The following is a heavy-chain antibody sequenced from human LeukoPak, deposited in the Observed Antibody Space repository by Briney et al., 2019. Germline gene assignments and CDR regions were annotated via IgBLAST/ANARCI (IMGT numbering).Heavy chain of an antibody. Sequence: SETLSLTCSVSGGDIRTYHWSWIRQSPGEAFEYIGNVYYSGSTNYNPPLRSRVTISVDVSKNQFSLNVRSVTAADTAVYYCARGSGSYGFFDVWGQGTLVTVSA. CDR1: GGDIRTYH. CDR3: ARGSGSYGFFDV. V-gene: IGHV4-59*13. D-gene: IGHD5-18*01. J-gene: IGHJ4*02. CDR2: VYYSGST.